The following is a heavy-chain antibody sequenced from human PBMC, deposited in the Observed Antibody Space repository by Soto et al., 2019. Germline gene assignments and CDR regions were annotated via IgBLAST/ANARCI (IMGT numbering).Heavy chain of an antibody. V-gene: IGHV4-4*07. CDR2: IFSSGST. CDR3: AREGSYSAYNFAHGIQLWSFDF. D-gene: IGHD5-12*01. Sequence: SETLSLTCTVSGGSINTFYWSRVRQPAGKGLEWIGRIFSSGSTSFNPSLESRVAMSVDTSKNHFSLNLSSVTAADMAVYYCAREGSYSAYNFAHGIQLWSFDFWGQGALVTVSS. CDR1: GGSINTFY. J-gene: IGHJ4*02.